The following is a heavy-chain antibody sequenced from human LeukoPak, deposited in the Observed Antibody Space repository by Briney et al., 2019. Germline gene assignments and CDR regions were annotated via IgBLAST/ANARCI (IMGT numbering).Heavy chain of an antibody. CDR2: INPNSGGT. D-gene: IGHD2-8*02. V-gene: IGHV1-2*06. Sequence: ASVKVSCKASGYTITGYYLHWVRQAPGQGLEWMGRINPNSGGTNSAQKFQGRITMTRDTSLSTAYMELSGLRSDDTAVYYCARDRGDGTVSYFDYWGQGTLVTVSS. CDR3: ARDRGDGTVSYFDY. CDR1: GYTITGYY. J-gene: IGHJ4*02.